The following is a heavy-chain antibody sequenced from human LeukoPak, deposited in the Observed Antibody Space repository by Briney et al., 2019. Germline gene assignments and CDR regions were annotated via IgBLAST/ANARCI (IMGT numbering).Heavy chain of an antibody. CDR3: ALRPRLGELSLGFDY. CDR2: IYYSGST. V-gene: IGHV4-30-4*01. CDR1: GGSFSGYY. J-gene: IGHJ4*02. D-gene: IGHD3-16*02. Sequence: SETLSLTCAVYGGSFSGYYWSWIRQPPGKGLEWIGYIYYSGSTYYNPSLKSRVTISVDTSKNQFSLKLSSVTAADTAVYYCALRPRLGELSLGFDYWGQGTLVTVSS.